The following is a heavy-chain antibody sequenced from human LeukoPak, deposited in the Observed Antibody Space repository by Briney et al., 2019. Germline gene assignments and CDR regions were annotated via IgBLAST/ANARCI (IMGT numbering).Heavy chain of an antibody. CDR3: ARVRGYSYGYVDY. CDR1: GFTFSSYE. J-gene: IGHJ4*02. Sequence: GGSLRLSCAASGFTFSSYEMNWVRQAPGKGLEWVSYISSSGSTIYYADSVKGRFTISRDNAKNSLYLQMNSLRAEDTALYHCARVRGYSYGYVDYWGQGTLVTVSS. D-gene: IGHD5-18*01. CDR2: ISSSGSTI. V-gene: IGHV3-48*03.